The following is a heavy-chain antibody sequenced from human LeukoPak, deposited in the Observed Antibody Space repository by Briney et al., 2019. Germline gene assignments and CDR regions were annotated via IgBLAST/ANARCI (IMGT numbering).Heavy chain of an antibody. Sequence: PGGSLRLSCAASGFTFSSYSMNWVRRAPGKGLEWVSSISTSSNYIYYADSVKGRFTISRDNAENSLYLQMNSLRAEDTAVYYCANLVGTDPTDRYFDYWGQGTLVTVSS. CDR2: ISTSSNYI. D-gene: IGHD1-14*01. V-gene: IGHV3-21*01. J-gene: IGHJ4*02. CDR3: ANLVGTDPTDRYFDY. CDR1: GFTFSSYS.